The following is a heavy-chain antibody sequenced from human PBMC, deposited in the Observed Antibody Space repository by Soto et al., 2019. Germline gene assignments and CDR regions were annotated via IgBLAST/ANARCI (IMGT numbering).Heavy chain of an antibody. Sequence: PGGSLRLSCAASGFTFSSYGMHWVRQAPGKGLEWVAVISYDGSNKYYADSVKGRFTISRDNSKNTLYLQMNSLRAEDTAVYYCAKVAPAIFGCIEVHHDNWGQGTLISVSS. V-gene: IGHV3-30*18. CDR1: GFTFSSYG. J-gene: IGHJ4*02. CDR2: ISYDGSNK. D-gene: IGHD3-3*01. CDR3: AKVAPAIFGCIEVHHDN.